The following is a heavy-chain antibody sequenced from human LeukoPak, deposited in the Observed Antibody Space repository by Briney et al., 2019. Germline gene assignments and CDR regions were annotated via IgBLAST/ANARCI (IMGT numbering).Heavy chain of an antibody. CDR3: ARFHNVKYGDYGNFDY. CDR1: GYTFTSYG. V-gene: IGHV1-18*01. Sequence: ASVKVSCKPSGYTFTSYGLSWVRPAPGQGLEWMAWLSAYNGNTNYAQKLQGRVTMTTDTSTSTAYIELRRLRSDDTAVYYCARFHNVKYGDYGNFDYWGQGTLVTVSS. CDR2: LSAYNGNT. D-gene: IGHD4-17*01. J-gene: IGHJ4*02.